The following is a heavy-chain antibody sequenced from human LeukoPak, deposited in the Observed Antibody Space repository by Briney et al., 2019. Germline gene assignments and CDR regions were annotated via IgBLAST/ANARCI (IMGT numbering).Heavy chain of an antibody. CDR1: GFTFSSYA. V-gene: IGHV3-30*04. D-gene: IGHD3-10*01. CDR2: ISYDGSNK. J-gene: IGHJ4*02. CDR3: ARGPTIEGVLLWFGELSPYFDY. Sequence: GRSLRLSCAASGFTFSSYAMHWVRQAPGKGLEWVAVISYDGSNKYYADSVKGRFTISRDNSKNTLYLQMNSLRAEDTAVYYCARGPTIEGVLLWFGELSPYFDYWGQGTLVTVSS.